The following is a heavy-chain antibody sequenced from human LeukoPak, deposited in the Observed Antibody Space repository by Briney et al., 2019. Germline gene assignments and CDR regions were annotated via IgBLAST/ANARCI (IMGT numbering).Heavy chain of an antibody. D-gene: IGHD1-1*01. V-gene: IGHV3-23*01. Sequence: GGSLRLSCAASGFTFSSYAMNWVRQAPGTGLEWVSAISGSGGGTYYADSVKGRFTISRDNSKNTLYLQMNSLRAEDTALYYCAKGLERESRLDSWGQGTLVTVSS. CDR1: GFTFSSYA. CDR3: AKGLERESRLDS. CDR2: ISGSGGGT. J-gene: IGHJ4*02.